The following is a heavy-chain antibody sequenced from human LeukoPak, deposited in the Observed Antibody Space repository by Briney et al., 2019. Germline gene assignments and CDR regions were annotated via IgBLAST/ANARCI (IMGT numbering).Heavy chain of an antibody. CDR2: INQDGSEK. V-gene: IGHV3-7*02. J-gene: IGHJ4*02. CDR3: AAGRRSVCILHY. Sequence: GGSHCLSYAPSGFTFSSDWMSWVRQAPGKGLEWVANINQDGSEKYYVDSVKGRFTISRDNAKNSLYLQMNSLRIEDTAVYYCAAGRRSVCILHYWGQGTLVTVSS. D-gene: IGHD5/OR15-5a*01. CDR1: GFTFSSDW.